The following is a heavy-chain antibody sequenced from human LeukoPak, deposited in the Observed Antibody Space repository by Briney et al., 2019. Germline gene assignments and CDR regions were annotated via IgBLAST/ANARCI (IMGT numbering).Heavy chain of an antibody. CDR3: ATTRTGYFDY. Sequence: SQTLSLTCAISGDSVSSNSVTWNWIRQSPSRGLEWLGRTYYRSTWYNDYAVSARGRITVNPDTSKNQFSLHLNSVTPEDTAVYYCATTRTGYFDYWGQGTLVTVSS. D-gene: IGHD7-27*01. CDR1: GDSVSSNSVT. CDR2: TYYRSTWYN. V-gene: IGHV6-1*01. J-gene: IGHJ4*02.